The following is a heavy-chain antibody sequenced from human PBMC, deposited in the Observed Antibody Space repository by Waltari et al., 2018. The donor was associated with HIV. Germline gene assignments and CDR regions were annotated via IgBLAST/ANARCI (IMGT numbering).Heavy chain of an antibody. V-gene: IGHV1-2*02. Sequence: QEHLVQSGTEVKKPGASVKVSCKASGYTFIGFYMHWVRQAPGQGLEWMGWINPATGVTNYAQKFQDGVIMTRDTSANTVYMELSRLKSDDTAVYYCVKEDSDCSTGKCWSGGMDVWGQGTTVIVSS. CDR2: INPATGVT. CDR3: VKEDSDCSTGKCWSGGMDV. CDR1: GYTFIGFY. J-gene: IGHJ6*01. D-gene: IGHD2-21*02.